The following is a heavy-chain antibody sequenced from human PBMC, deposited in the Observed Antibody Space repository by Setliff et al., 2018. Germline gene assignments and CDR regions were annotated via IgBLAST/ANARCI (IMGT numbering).Heavy chain of an antibody. CDR2: IIPIFGTA. CDR3: ARGGPQTYYYDSSGYYLGLAAFDI. D-gene: IGHD3-22*01. V-gene: IGHV1-69*06. J-gene: IGHJ3*02. Sequence: ASVKVSCKASGGTFSSYAISWVRQAPGQGLEWMGRIIPIFGTANYAQKFQGRVTITADKSTSTAYMELSSLRSEDTAVYYCARGGPQTYYYDSSGYYLGLAAFDIWGQGTMVTV. CDR1: GGTFSSYA.